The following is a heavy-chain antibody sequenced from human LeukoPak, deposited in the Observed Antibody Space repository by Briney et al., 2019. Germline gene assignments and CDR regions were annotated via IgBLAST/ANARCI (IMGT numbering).Heavy chain of an antibody. D-gene: IGHD3-10*01. CDR2: IRSKANSYAT. V-gene: IGHV3-73*01. J-gene: IGHJ4*02. Sequence: GGSLRLSCAASGFTFSGSAMHWVRQASGKGLEWVGRIRSKANSYATAYAASVKGRFTISRDDSKNTAYLQMNSLKTEDTAVYYCTRRSDGGSGSYYNNYWSQGTLVTVSS. CDR3: TRRSDGGSGSYYNNY. CDR1: GFTFSGSA.